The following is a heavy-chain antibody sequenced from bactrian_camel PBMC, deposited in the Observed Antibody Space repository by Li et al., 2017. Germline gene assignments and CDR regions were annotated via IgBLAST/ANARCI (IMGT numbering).Heavy chain of an antibody. V-gene: IGHV3S63*01. CDR3: AVRRCISRYWALKWKDFNS. J-gene: IGHJ4*01. Sequence: VQLVESGGGSVQVGGSLRLACPASEYFTMRYYCLGWFRQVPGKEREGVATIYTGENITYYADSVKGRFTISKDNTKNTLYLQMNSLKPEDTAMYYCAVRRCISRYWALKWKDFNSWGQGTQVTVS. D-gene: IGHD1*01. CDR2: IYTGENIT. CDR1: EYFTMRYYC.